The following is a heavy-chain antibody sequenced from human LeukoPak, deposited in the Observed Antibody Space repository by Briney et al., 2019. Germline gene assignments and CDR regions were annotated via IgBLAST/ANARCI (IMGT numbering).Heavy chain of an antibody. Sequence: GGSLRLSCAASGFTFSSYAMSWVRQAPGKGLEWVSAISGSGGSTYYADSVKGRFTISRDNSKNTLYLQMNSLRAEDTAVYYCAELAHRAVAGTENAFDIWGQGTMVTVSS. V-gene: IGHV3-23*01. CDR2: ISGSGGST. D-gene: IGHD6-19*01. CDR3: AELAHRAVAGTENAFDI. J-gene: IGHJ3*02. CDR1: GFTFSSYA.